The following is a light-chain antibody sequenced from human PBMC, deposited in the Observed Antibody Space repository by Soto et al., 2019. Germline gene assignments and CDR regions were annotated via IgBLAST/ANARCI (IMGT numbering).Light chain of an antibody. CDR3: QQSYSTPIA. Sequence: LSASVGDRVTITCRASQRISSYLNWYQQKPGKAPKLLIYAASSLQCGVPSRFIGSGSGTDFTLTISSLQPEDFATYYFQQSYSTPIAFGQGTRLEI. CDR2: AAS. J-gene: IGKJ5*01. CDR1: QRISSY. V-gene: IGKV1-39*01.